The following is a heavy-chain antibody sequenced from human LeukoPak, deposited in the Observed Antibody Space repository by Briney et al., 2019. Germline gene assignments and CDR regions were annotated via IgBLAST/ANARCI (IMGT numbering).Heavy chain of an antibody. CDR1: EYTFTGYY. D-gene: IGHD3-16*01. CDR3: ARDNDSRDPPHFDY. Sequence: ASVKVSCKASEYTFTGYYIHWVRQAPGQGLEWMGWINPNSGGTNYAQKFQGRVTMTRDTSISTAYMELSRLRSDDTAVYYCARDNDSRDPPHFDYWGQGTLVTVSS. V-gene: IGHV1-2*02. CDR2: INPNSGGT. J-gene: IGHJ4*02.